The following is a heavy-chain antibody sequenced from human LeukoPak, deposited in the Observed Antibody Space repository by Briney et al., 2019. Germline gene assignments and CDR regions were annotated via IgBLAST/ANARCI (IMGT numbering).Heavy chain of an antibody. CDR3: VRVKGTYFDY. D-gene: IGHD1-1*01. CDR1: GFPLSSYS. CDR2: ISASGGNI. J-gene: IGHJ4*02. V-gene: IGHV3-48*01. Sequence: SGGSLRLSCEASGFPLSSYSINWVRRAPGKGLEWVSYISASGGNIYYLDSVKGRFTVSRDNARKSLFLQMNNARVEDTAFYYCVRVKGTYFDYWGQGALVTVSS.